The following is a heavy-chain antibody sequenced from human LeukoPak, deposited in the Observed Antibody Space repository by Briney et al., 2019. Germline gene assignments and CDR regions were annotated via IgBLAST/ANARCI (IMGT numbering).Heavy chain of an antibody. V-gene: IGHV3-23*01. CDR3: GKEGGA. Sequence: GGSLRLSCAASGFRFSDFTMTWVRQAPGKRPEQVSAIGGRGGSTYYADSLAGRFTISRDNAKDMVYLQMNSLKVEDTATYYCGKEGGAWGQGTKVTVSS. D-gene: IGHD3-16*01. J-gene: IGHJ5*02. CDR2: IGGRGGST. CDR1: GFRFSDFT.